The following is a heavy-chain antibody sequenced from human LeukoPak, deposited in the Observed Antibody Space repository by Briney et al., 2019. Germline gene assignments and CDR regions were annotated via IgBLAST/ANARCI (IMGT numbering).Heavy chain of an antibody. CDR1: GGSFSGYY. V-gene: IGHV4-34*01. D-gene: IGHD4-17*01. Sequence: SETLSLTCAVYGGSFSGYYWSWIRQPPGKGLEWIGEINHSGSTNYNPSLKSRVTISVDTSKNQFSLKLSSVTAADTAVYYCAKVLNYGDYPFDYWGQGTLVTVSS. CDR2: INHSGST. CDR3: AKVLNYGDYPFDY. J-gene: IGHJ4*02.